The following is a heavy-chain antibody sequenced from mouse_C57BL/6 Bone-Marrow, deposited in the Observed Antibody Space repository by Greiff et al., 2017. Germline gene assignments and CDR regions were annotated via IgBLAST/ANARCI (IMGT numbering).Heavy chain of an antibody. CDR3: ERRGDVRYYFDY. J-gene: IGHJ2*01. CDR2: IYPGDGDT. V-gene: IGHV1-82*01. CDR1: GYAFSSSW. D-gene: IGHD3-3*01. Sequence: QVQLQQSGPELVKPGASVKISCKASGYAFSSSWMNWVKQRPGKGLEWIGRIYPGDGDTNYNGKFKGKATLTADKSSSTAYMQLSSLTSEDSAVYFCERRGDVRYYFDYWGQGTTLTVSS.